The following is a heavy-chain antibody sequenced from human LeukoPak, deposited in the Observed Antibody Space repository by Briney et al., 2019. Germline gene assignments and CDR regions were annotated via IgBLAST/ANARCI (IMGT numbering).Heavy chain of an antibody. D-gene: IGHD2-2*01. Sequence: ASVKVSCKASGYTFTSYGISWVRQAPGQGLEWMGWISAYNGNTNYAQKLQGRVTMTTDTSTSTAYMELRSLRSDDTAVYYCASGYCSSTSCYGGVYWGQGTLVTVSS. J-gene: IGHJ4*02. CDR2: ISAYNGNT. CDR1: GYTFTSYG. V-gene: IGHV1-18*01. CDR3: ASGYCSSTSCYGGVY.